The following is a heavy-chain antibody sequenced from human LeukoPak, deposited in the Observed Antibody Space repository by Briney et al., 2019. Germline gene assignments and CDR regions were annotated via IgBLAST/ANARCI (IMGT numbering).Heavy chain of an antibody. V-gene: IGHV3-21*01. CDR2: ISSSSSYI. Sequence: PGGSLRLSCAASGFTFSSYSMNWVRQAPGKGLEWVSSISSSSSYIYYADSVKGRFTISRDNAKNSLYLQMNSLRAEDTAVYYCARDTIRDFWSGSPFDYWGQGALVTVSS. D-gene: IGHD3-3*01. CDR1: GFTFSSYS. CDR3: ARDTIRDFWSGSPFDY. J-gene: IGHJ4*02.